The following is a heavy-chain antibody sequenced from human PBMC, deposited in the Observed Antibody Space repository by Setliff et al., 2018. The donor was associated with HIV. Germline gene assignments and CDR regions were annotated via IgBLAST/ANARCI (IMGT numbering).Heavy chain of an antibody. V-gene: IGHV3-20*01. D-gene: IGHD1-1*01. CDR1: GFSFDDYG. J-gene: IGHJ6*02. CDR2: ISRNGGST. Sequence: GGSLRLSCAASGFSFDDYGMNWVRQVPGKGLEWVSAISRNGGSTAYADSVKGRFTISRDNAQNSLYLQMNSLRAEDTGLYHCVRGDWNNGLDVWGQGTTVTVSS. CDR3: VRGDWNNGLDV.